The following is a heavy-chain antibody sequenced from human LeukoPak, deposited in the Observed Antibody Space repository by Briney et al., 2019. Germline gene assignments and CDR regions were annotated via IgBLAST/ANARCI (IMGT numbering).Heavy chain of an antibody. CDR3: ARDSSGIAAAGTSLVT. Sequence: ASVKVSCMASGYTFTGYYMHWVRPAPGQGLEWMGWINPNSGGTKYAQKFQGRVTMTRDTSISTAYMELSRLRSDDTAVYYCARDSSGIAAAGTSLVTWGQGTLVTVSS. CDR2: INPNSGGT. J-gene: IGHJ5*02. V-gene: IGHV1-2*02. D-gene: IGHD6-13*01. CDR1: GYTFTGYY.